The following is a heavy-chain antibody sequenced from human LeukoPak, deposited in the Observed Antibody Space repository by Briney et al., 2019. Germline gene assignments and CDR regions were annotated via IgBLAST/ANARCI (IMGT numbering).Heavy chain of an antibody. CDR2: ISYDGSNK. D-gene: IGHD3-22*01. V-gene: IGHV3-30*18. CDR1: GFTFSSYG. Sequence: PGRSLRLSCAASGFTFSSYGMHWVRQAPGKGLEWVAVISYDGSNKYHADSVKGRFTISRDNSKNTLYLQMNSLRAEDTAVYYCAKDRAYYDSSGYVPSWGQGTLVTVSS. CDR3: AKDRAYYDSSGYVPS. J-gene: IGHJ5*02.